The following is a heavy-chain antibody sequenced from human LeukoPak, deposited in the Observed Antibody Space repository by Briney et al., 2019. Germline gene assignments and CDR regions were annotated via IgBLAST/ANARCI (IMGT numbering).Heavy chain of an antibody. Sequence: SETLSLTCTVSGGSIRSYYWNWIRQPPGKGLEWIGYIYYSGSTHYNPSLKSRVTISVDTSKNQFSLKLSSVTAADTAVYYCAGRLYDAFDIWGQGTMVTVST. CDR2: IYYSGST. J-gene: IGHJ3*02. CDR1: GGSIRSYY. V-gene: IGHV4-59*08. CDR3: AGRLYDAFDI.